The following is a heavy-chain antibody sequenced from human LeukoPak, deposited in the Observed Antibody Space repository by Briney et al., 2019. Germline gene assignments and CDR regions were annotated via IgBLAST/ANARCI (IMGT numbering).Heavy chain of an antibody. CDR3: AGVGTDLWNRFDP. J-gene: IGHJ5*02. Sequence: GGSLRLSCAASGFTFSSYWMHWVRQVPGKGLVWDSRIYSDGSITSYADFVKGRFTISRDNAKNTLYLQMNSLRADDTAVYYCAGVGTDLWNRFDPWGQGTLVTVSS. D-gene: IGHD3-16*01. CDR1: GFTFSSYW. V-gene: IGHV3-74*01. CDR2: IYSDGSIT.